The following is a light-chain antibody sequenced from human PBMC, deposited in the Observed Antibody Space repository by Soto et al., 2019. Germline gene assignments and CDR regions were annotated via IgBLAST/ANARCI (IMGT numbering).Light chain of an antibody. V-gene: IGLV2-14*01. Sequence: QSALTQPASVSGSPGQSITISCTGTISDFVIYNYVSWYQQHPGKAPKLMLYGVSNRPSWVSNRFSGSKSGNTASLTISGLQAEDEADYYCSSHTMSSALQVFGTGTKVTVL. CDR2: GVS. J-gene: IGLJ1*01. CDR1: ISDFVIYNY. CDR3: SSHTMSSALQV.